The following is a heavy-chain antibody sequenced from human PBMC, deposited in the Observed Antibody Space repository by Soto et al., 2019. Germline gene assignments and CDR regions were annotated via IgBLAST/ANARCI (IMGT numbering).Heavy chain of an antibody. CDR2: IYYSGST. Sequence: SETLSLTCTVSGGSISSGGYYWSWIRQHPGKGLEWIGYIYYSGSTYYNPSLKSRVTISVDTSKNQFSLKLSSVTAADTAVYYCARDDKTGTFYWGQGTLVTVSS. CDR3: ARDDKTGTFY. V-gene: IGHV4-31*03. D-gene: IGHD1-1*01. CDR1: GGSISSGGYY. J-gene: IGHJ4*02.